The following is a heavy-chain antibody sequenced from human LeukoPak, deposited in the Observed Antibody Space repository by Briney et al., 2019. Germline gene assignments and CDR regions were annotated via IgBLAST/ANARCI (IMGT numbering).Heavy chain of an antibody. J-gene: IGHJ4*03. V-gene: IGHV3-33*01. Sequence: GKSLRLSCAASGFSLTYYDMVWVRQAPGKGLEWVAVLWSDGSAKYYADFVRGRFAASRDKSNNTLYLEMNGLRAEDTAAYYCARNRDGYSDYWGQGTQVSVSS. CDR1: GFSLTYYD. CDR2: LWSDGSAK. CDR3: ARNRDGYSDY. D-gene: IGHD5-24*01.